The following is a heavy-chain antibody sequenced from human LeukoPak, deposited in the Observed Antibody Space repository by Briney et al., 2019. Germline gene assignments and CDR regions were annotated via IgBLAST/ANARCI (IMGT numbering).Heavy chain of an antibody. J-gene: IGHJ5*02. Sequence: SETLSLTCAVYGGSFSGYYWSWIRQPPGKGLEWIGEINHSGSTNYNPSLKSRVTISVDTSKNQFSLKLSSVTAADTAVYYCASFTMATNRRWLRSASWGQGTLVTVSS. CDR3: ASFTMATNRRWLRSAS. CDR2: INHSGST. V-gene: IGHV4-34*01. CDR1: GGSFSGYY. D-gene: IGHD5-12*01.